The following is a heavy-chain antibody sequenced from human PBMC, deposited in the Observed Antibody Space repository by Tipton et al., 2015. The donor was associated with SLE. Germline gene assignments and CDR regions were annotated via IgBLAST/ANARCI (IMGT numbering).Heavy chain of an antibody. CDR2: IYHSGGT. D-gene: IGHD3-10*01. V-gene: IGHV4-30-4*08. CDR1: RGSISSGDHF. J-gene: IGHJ4*02. Sequence: TLSLTCTVSRGSISSGDHFWNWIRQPPGKRLEWIRYIYHSGGTYYNPSLKSRVTISVDTSKNQFSLRLTSVTAADTAVYYCATASFYYGSVASYWGQGTLVTVSS. CDR3: ATASFYYGSVASY.